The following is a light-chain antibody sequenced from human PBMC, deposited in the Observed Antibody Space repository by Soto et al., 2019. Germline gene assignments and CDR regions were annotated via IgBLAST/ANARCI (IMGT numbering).Light chain of an antibody. CDR1: SSNIGSSS. CDR2: NNN. V-gene: IGLV1-44*01. Sequence: QSVLTQPPSASGTPGQRVTISCSGSSSNIGSSSVNWYQQPPGTAPKLLIYNNNQWPSGVPDRFSGSKSGTSASLAISGLQSEDEADYYCAAWDVSLNGLYVFGTGTKVTVL. CDR3: AAWDVSLNGLYV. J-gene: IGLJ1*01.